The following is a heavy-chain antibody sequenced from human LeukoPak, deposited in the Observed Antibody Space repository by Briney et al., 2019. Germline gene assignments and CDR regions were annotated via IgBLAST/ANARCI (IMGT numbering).Heavy chain of an antibody. CDR2: ICYSGST. CDR1: GVSITSSSYY. CDR3: ARTGRFGVASWFDP. V-gene: IGHV4-39*01. Sequence: SETLSLTCTVSGVSITSSSYYWAWIRQSPGKGLEWIGSICYSGSTYFNPSLKSRVTMSVDTSENQFSLKLTSVTAADTALYYCARTGRFGVASWFDPWGQGTLITVSS. J-gene: IGHJ5*02. D-gene: IGHD3-3*01.